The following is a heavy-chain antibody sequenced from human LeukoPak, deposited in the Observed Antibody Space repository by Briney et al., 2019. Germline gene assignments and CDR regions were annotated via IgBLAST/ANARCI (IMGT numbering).Heavy chain of an antibody. Sequence: ASAKVSCKASGYTFTGYYMHWVRQAPGQGLEWMGWINPNSGGTNYAQKFQGRVTMTRDTSISTAYMELSRLRSDDTAVYYCARVWFGESDAFDIWGQGTMVTVSS. CDR1: GYTFTGYY. D-gene: IGHD3-10*01. J-gene: IGHJ3*02. V-gene: IGHV1-2*02. CDR3: ARVWFGESDAFDI. CDR2: INPNSGGT.